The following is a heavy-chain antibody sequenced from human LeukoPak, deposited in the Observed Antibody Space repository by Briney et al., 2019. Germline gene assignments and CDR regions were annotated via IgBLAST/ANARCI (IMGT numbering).Heavy chain of an antibody. Sequence: GGSLRLSCAASEFTFSSYAMSWVRQAPGKGLEWVSAISGSGGSTYYADSVKGRFTISRDNSKNTLYLQMNSLRAEDTAVCYCAKDLHSSSWYIDYWGQGTLVTVSS. CDR3: AKDLHSSSWYIDY. D-gene: IGHD6-13*01. CDR2: ISGSGGST. J-gene: IGHJ4*02. CDR1: EFTFSSYA. V-gene: IGHV3-23*01.